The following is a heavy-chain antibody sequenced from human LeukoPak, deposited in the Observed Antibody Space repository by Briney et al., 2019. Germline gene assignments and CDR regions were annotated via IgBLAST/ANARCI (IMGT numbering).Heavy chain of an antibody. D-gene: IGHD2-2*01. CDR1: GGSISSYY. CDR3: ARFYSSTNSNWFDP. V-gene: IGHV4-59*08. CDR2: IYYSGST. Sequence: SETLSLTCTVSGGSISSYYWSWIRQPPGKGLEWIGFIYYSGSTNYNPSLKSRVTISVDTSKNQFSLKLRSVTAADTAVYYCARFYSSTNSNWFDPWGQGTLVTVSS. J-gene: IGHJ5*02.